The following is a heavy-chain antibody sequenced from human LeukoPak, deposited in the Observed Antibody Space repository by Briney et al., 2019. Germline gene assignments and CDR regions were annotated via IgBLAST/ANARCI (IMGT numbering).Heavy chain of an antibody. CDR2: ISYDGSNK. D-gene: IGHD6-19*01. CDR1: GFTFSSYG. J-gene: IGHJ4*02. CDR3: AKIPVADTTTDY. Sequence: PGGSLRLSCAASGFTFSSYGMHWVRQAPGKGLEWVAVISYDGSNKYYADSVKGRFTISRDNSKNTLYLQMNSLRAEDTAVYYCAKIPVADTTTDYWGQGTLVTVSS. V-gene: IGHV3-30*18.